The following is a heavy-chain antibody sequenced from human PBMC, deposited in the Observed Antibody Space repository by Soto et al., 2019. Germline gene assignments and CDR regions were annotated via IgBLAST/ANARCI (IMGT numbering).Heavy chain of an antibody. CDR1: GGTFSRYT. CDR3: ARQFDYDSSGYFYAY. V-gene: IGHV1-69*13. D-gene: IGHD3-22*01. Sequence: GASVKVSCKTSGGTFSRYTISWVRQAPGQGLEWMGGIMPIFGTANYAQKFQGRVTITADENTRTVYMELSRLRSEDTAVYYCARQFDYDSSGYFYAYWGQGTLVTVSS. J-gene: IGHJ4*02. CDR2: IMPIFGTA.